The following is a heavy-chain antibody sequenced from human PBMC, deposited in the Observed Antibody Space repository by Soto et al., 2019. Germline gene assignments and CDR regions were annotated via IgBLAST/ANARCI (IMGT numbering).Heavy chain of an antibody. CDR3: ARGGGYRGLRHTPHFDY. CDR2: INHSGST. Sequence: QVQLQQWGAGLLKPSETLSLTCAVYGGSFSGYYWSWIRQPPGKGLEWIGEINHSGSTNYNPSLTSRVITSVDTSKNQFSLKLSSVTAADTAVYYCARGGGYRGLRHTPHFDYWGQGTLVTVSS. V-gene: IGHV4-34*01. J-gene: IGHJ4*02. CDR1: GGSFSGYY. D-gene: IGHD5-12*01.